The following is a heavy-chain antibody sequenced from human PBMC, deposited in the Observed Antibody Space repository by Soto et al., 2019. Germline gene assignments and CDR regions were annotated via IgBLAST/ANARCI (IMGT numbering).Heavy chain of an antibody. CDR1: VGSVSSGSYY. CDR3: AVGGHDFRSGYRGGMDV. J-gene: IGHJ6*02. D-gene: IGHD3-3*01. V-gene: IGHV4-61*01. Sequence: NPSETLSLTCTVSVGSVSSGSYYWSWIRQPPGKGLEWIGYIYYSGSTNYNSSPKSRVTISVDTSKNQFSLKLSSVTAADTAVYYCAVGGHDFRSGYRGGMDVWGQGTTVTVS. CDR2: IYYSGST.